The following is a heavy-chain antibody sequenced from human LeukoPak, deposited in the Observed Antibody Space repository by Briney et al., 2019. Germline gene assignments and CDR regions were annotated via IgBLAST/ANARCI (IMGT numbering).Heavy chain of an antibody. J-gene: IGHJ4*02. V-gene: IGHV5-51*01. CDR2: IYPGDSDT. CDR3: ARRYDCSSTSCPTSEYFDY. CDR1: GYSFTNYW. D-gene: IGHD2-2*01. Sequence: GESLKISCKGSGYSFTNYWIGWVRQRPGKGLEWMGIIYPGDSDTRYSPSFQGQVTISADESISTAYLQWSSLKASDTAMYYCARRYDCSSTSCPTSEYFDYWGQGTLVTVSS.